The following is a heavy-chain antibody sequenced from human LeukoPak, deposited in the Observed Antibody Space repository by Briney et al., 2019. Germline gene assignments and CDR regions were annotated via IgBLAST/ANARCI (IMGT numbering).Heavy chain of an antibody. CDR1: GFTLSSYG. CDR3: ARGAPNTYYYYYGMDV. D-gene: IGHD2-2*02. J-gene: IGHJ6*02. CDR2: IWYDGSNK. V-gene: IGHV3-33*01. Sequence: GGSLRLSCAASGFTLSSYGMHWVRQAPGKGLEWVAVIWYDGSNKYYADSVKGRFTISSDNSKNTLYLQMNSLRAEDTAVYYCARGAPNTYYYYYGMDVWGQGTTVTVSS.